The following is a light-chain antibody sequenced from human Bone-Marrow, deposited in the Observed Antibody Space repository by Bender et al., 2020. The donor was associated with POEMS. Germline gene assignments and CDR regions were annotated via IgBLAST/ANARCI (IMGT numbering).Light chain of an antibody. V-gene: IGLV1-44*01. CDR2: SSH. CDR3: AVWDDSLNGWV. Sequence: QSVLTQPPSASGTPGQRVTISCSGSNSNIGNNYVYWYQHLPGTAPKLLIYSSHRRPSEVPDRFSGSRSGTSASLAISGLQSEDEADYYCAVWDDSLNGWVFGGGTKLTVL. J-gene: IGLJ3*02. CDR1: NSNIGNNY.